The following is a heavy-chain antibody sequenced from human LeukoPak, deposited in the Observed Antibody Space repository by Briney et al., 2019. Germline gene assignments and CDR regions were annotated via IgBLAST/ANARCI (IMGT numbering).Heavy chain of an antibody. D-gene: IGHD6-19*01. CDR3: ARYSSGWYYFDY. Sequence: PXETLSLTCTVSGGSVSSGSYYWSWIRQPPGTGLEWIGYIYYSGSTNYNPSLKSRVTISVDTSKNQFSLKLSSVTAADTAVYYCARYSSGWYYFDYWGQGTLVTVSS. V-gene: IGHV4-61*01. J-gene: IGHJ4*02. CDR2: IYYSGST. CDR1: GGSVSSGSYY.